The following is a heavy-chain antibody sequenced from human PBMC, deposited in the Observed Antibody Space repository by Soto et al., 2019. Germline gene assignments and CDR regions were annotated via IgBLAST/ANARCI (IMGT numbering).Heavy chain of an antibody. Sequence: SETLSLTCTVSGGSISSGGYYWSWIRQHPGKGLEWIGYIYYSGSTYYNPSLKSRVTISVDTSKNQFSLNLSFVTAADTAVYYCAPHTLDTGMPSGYWGQGTLVTVSS. CDR2: IYYSGST. D-gene: IGHD5-18*01. CDR1: GGSISSGGYY. V-gene: IGHV4-30-4*08. J-gene: IGHJ4*02. CDR3: APHTLDTGMPSGY.